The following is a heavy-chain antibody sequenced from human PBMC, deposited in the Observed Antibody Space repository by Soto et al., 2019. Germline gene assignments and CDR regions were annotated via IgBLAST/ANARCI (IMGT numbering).Heavy chain of an antibody. D-gene: IGHD2-8*01. CDR2: ISGSGGST. CDR1: GCTFTDYA. Sequence: PGGGLRLADAAAGCTFTDYAVSWVRQAPGNGLDWVSSISGSGGSTYYTDSVKGRFTISRDNSKNTLYLQMHSLRAEDTAVYYCAKDRGGVLAPSYFDNWGQGTLVTVSS. CDR3: AKDRGGVLAPSYFDN. J-gene: IGHJ4*02. V-gene: IGHV3-23*01.